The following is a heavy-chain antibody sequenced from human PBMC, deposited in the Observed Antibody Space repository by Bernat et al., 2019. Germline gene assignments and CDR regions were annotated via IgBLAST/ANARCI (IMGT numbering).Heavy chain of an antibody. J-gene: IGHJ4*02. V-gene: IGHV3-21*01. Sequence: EVQLVESGGGLVKPGGSLRLSCAASGFTFSSYSMNWVRQAPGKGLEWVSSISSSSSYIYYADSVKGRFTISRDNAKNSLYLQMNSLRAEDTAVYCCAREAGYSSSSGTFDYWGQGTLVTVSS. CDR1: GFTFSSYS. CDR3: AREAGYSSSSGTFDY. D-gene: IGHD6-6*01. CDR2: ISSSSSYI.